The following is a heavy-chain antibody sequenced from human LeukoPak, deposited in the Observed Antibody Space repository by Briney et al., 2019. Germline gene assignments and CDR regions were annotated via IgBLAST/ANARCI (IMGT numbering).Heavy chain of an antibody. CDR2: IYSGGST. CDR3: ARGGDYRYYYYGMDV. D-gene: IGHD4-11*01. CDR1: GFTVSSNY. Sequence: GSLRLSCAASGFTVSSNYMSWVRQAPGKGLEWVSVIYSGGSTYYADSVKGRFTISRDNSKNTLYLQMNSLRAEDTAVYYCARGGDYRYYYYGMDVWGQGTTVTVSS. J-gene: IGHJ6*02. V-gene: IGHV3-66*01.